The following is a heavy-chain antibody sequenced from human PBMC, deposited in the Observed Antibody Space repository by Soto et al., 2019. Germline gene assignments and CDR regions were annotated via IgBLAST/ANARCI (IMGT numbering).Heavy chain of an antibody. CDR1: GDTFTNFG. J-gene: IGHJ5*02. V-gene: IGHV1-18*01. D-gene: IGHD3-10*01. CDR2: IATYNSNR. CDR3: ARVVREVVNWFDP. Sequence: HLVQSGPQVKKPGASVSVSCKTSGDTFTNFGLSWVRQAPGQGLEWMGWIATYNSNRNYAQKFQGRLTLTTDTSTSTAYMELKSLTYDDTAVYYCARVVREVVNWFDPWGQGTLVTVSS.